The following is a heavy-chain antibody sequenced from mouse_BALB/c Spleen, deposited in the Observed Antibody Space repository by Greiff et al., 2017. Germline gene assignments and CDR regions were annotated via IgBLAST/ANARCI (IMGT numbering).Heavy chain of an antibody. CDR2: ISSGGSYT. CDR1: GFTFSSYT. D-gene: IGHD1-1*01. CDR3: TRDLITTVVPFAY. V-gene: IGHV5-6-4*01. J-gene: IGHJ3*01. Sequence: EVKVEESGGGLVKPGGSLKLSCAASGFTFSSYTMSWVRQTPEKRLEWVATISSGGSYTYYPDSVKGRFTISRDNAKNTLYLQMSSLKSEDTAMYYCTRDLITTVVPFAYWGQGTLVTVSA.